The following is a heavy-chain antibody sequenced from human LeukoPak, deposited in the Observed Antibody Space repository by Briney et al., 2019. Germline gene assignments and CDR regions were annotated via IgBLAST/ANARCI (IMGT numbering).Heavy chain of an antibody. Sequence: ASVKVSCKASGYTFTSYYMHWVRQAPGQGLEWMGIINPSGGSASYAQKFQGRVTMTRDMSTSTVYMELSSLRSEDTAVYYCARDLASAAGYNWFDPWGQGTLVTVSS. J-gene: IGHJ5*02. CDR2: INPSGGSA. CDR3: ARDLASAAGYNWFDP. D-gene: IGHD6-13*01. V-gene: IGHV1-46*01. CDR1: GYTFTSYY.